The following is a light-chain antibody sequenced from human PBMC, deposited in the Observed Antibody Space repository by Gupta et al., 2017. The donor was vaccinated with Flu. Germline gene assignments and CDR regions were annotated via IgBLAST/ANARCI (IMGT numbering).Light chain of an antibody. Sequence: LPLGPPAPLSCTSSLIRVYIDGNTHLTWFPQTPGQSPRRLIPRGFDRDPDVPHRFSGSGSATDFTLKMSRMKAEDVGVYYCMQCEPWPHSFGQGTKLEIK. CDR2: RGF. CDR3: MQCEPWPHS. CDR1: LIRVYIDGNTH. J-gene: IGKJ2*03. V-gene: IGKV2-30*01.